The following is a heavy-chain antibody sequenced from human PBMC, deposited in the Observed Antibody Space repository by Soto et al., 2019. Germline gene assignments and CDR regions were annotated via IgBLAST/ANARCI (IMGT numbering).Heavy chain of an antibody. CDR3: ARGRAMAAYYFDY. Sequence: GASVKVSCKASGGTFSSYAISWVRQAPGQGLEWMGGIIPIFGTANYAQKFQGRVTITADESTSTAYMELSSLRSEDTAVYYCARGRAMAAYYFDYWGQGTLVTVSS. CDR1: GGTFSSYA. V-gene: IGHV1-69*13. J-gene: IGHJ4*02. D-gene: IGHD5-18*01. CDR2: IIPIFGTA.